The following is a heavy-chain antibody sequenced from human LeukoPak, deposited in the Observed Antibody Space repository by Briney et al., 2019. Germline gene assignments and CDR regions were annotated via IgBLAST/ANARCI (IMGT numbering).Heavy chain of an antibody. J-gene: IGHJ4*02. CDR3: ARDGGSYSSSWYDY. Sequence: SETLSLTCTVSGGSISSYYWSWIRQPPGKGLEWIGYIYYSGSTNYNPSLKSRVTISVDTSKNQFSLKLSSVTAADTAVYYCARDGGSYSSSWYDYWGQGTLVTVSS. CDR1: GGSISSYY. V-gene: IGHV4-59*01. CDR2: IYYSGST. D-gene: IGHD6-13*01.